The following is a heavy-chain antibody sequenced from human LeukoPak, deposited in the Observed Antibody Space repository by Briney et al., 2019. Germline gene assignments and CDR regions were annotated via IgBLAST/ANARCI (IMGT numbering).Heavy chain of an antibody. CDR2: ISGSGDNT. V-gene: IGHV3-23*01. CDR1: GFTFSSYA. D-gene: IGHD3-22*01. CDR3: AKGSYYDSSGTYYFDY. Sequence: GGSLRLSCAASGFTFSSYAMSWVRQAPGKGLEWVSAISGSGDNTYYADSVKGRFTISRDNSKNTLYLQMNSLRAGDTALYYCAKGSYYDSSGTYYFDYWGQGTLVTVSS. J-gene: IGHJ4*02.